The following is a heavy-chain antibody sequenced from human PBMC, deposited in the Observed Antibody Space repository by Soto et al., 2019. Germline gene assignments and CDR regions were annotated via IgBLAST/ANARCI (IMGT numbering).Heavy chain of an antibody. Sequence: EVQLLESGGGLVQPGGSLRLSCAASGVSFSSYAMSWVRQAPGKGPEWVSAIGGSGGSTYHADSVKDRFTISRDNSKNTLYLQMNSLGVEDTAVYYCAKDAFGVVDWGQGTLVTVSS. V-gene: IGHV3-23*01. CDR1: GVSFSSYA. J-gene: IGHJ4*02. CDR2: IGGSGGST. D-gene: IGHD3-3*01. CDR3: AKDAFGVVD.